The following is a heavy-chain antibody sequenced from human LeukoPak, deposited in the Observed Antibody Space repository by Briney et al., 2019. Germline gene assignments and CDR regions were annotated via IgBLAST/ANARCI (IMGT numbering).Heavy chain of an antibody. D-gene: IGHD3-3*01. Sequence: GGSLRLSCAASGFTFTTYWMTWVRQAPGKGLEWVANIKQDGSEKYYLDSVKGRFTISRDNAKNSVYLQMNSLRGEDTAVYYCATIEAVRFHYWGQGTLVTVSS. J-gene: IGHJ4*02. CDR3: ATIEAVRFHY. V-gene: IGHV3-7*01. CDR1: GFTFTTYW. CDR2: IKQDGSEK.